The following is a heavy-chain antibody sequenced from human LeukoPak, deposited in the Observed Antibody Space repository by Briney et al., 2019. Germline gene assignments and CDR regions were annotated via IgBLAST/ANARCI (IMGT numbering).Heavy chain of an antibody. D-gene: IGHD2-2*01. Sequence: GASVKVSCKASGVTFSSYAFSWVRQAPGQGLEWMGGIIPILGTANYAQKFQGRATITADESTRTVYMELSSLRSEDTAVYFCARSAGPVIVPAPIVYFYSYYMDVWGRGTTVTVSS. J-gene: IGHJ6*03. CDR3: ARSAGPVIVPAPIVYFYSYYMDV. CDR2: IIPILGTA. V-gene: IGHV1-69*13. CDR1: GVTFSSYA.